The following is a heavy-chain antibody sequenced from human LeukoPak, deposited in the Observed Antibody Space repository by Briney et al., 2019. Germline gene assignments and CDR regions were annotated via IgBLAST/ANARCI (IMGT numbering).Heavy chain of an antibody. V-gene: IGHV3-30-3*01. J-gene: IGHJ4*02. CDR1: GFTFSSYA. CDR2: ISYDGSNK. CDR3: ASGGGYTNFDY. Sequence: GGSLRLSCAASGFTFSSYAMHWVRQAPGKGLEWVAVISYDGSNKYYADSVKGRFTISRDNAENSLFLQMNSLTAEDTAVYYCASGGGYTNFDYWGQGTLVTVSS. D-gene: IGHD5-12*01.